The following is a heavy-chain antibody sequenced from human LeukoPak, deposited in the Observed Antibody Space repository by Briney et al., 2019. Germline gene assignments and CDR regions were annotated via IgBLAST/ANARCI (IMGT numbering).Heavy chain of an antibody. J-gene: IGHJ4*02. D-gene: IGHD3-10*01. CDR3: ARRRYYGSYLDY. V-gene: IGHV4-34*01. CDR2: INHSGST. CDR1: GGSFSGYY. Sequence: SETLSLTCAVYGGSFSGYYWSWIRQPPGKGLEWIGEINHSGSTNYNPSLKSRVTISVDTSKNQFSLKLSSVTAADTAVYYCARRRYYGSYLDYWGQGTLVTVSS.